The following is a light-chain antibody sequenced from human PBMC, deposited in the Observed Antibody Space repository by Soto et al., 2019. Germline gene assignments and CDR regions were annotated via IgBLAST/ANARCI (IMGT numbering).Light chain of an antibody. Sequence: QSALTQPASVSGSPGQSITLSCTGTSSDIGGYNYASWYQQLPGKVPKLIIYDVSNRPSGVSDRFSGSKSGNAASLTISGIHAEHEAYYYCISYTSQSTPYVFGTGTKLTVL. CDR1: SSDIGGYNY. CDR3: ISYTSQSTPYV. CDR2: DVS. V-gene: IGLV2-14*03. J-gene: IGLJ1*01.